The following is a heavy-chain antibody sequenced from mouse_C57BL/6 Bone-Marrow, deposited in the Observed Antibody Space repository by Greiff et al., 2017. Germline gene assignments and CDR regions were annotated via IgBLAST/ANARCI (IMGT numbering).Heavy chain of an antibody. V-gene: IGHV1-15*01. Sequence: VQLQQSGAELVRPGASVTLSCKASGYTFTDYEMHWVKQTPVHGLEWIGAIDPETGGAAYNQKFKGKAILTADKSSSKAYMELRSLTSEDSAVYYCTRGGGSSIDYWGQGTTLTVSS. J-gene: IGHJ2*01. D-gene: IGHD1-1*01. CDR1: GYTFTDYE. CDR3: TRGGGSSIDY. CDR2: IDPETGGA.